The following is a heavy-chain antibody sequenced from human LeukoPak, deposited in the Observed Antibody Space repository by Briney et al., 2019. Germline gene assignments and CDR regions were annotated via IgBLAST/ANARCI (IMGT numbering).Heavy chain of an antibody. CDR3: AKDLLFPKFGSES. J-gene: IGHJ5*02. CDR1: GFTFTRYA. CDR2: ISISGDGT. Sequence: GGSLRLSCAASGFTFTRYALSWVRQAPGKGLEWVSAISISGDGTYYADSVKGRFTISRDNSRNMLFLQMNSLTTEDTAVYYCAKDLLFPKFGSESWGQGTLVTVSS. D-gene: IGHD2-21*02. V-gene: IGHV3-23*01.